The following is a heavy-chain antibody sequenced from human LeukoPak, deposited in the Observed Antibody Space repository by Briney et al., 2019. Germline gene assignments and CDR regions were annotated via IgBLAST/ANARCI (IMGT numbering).Heavy chain of an antibody. V-gene: IGHV4-39*07. J-gene: IGHJ4*02. CDR3: ARAPYYDSSGYHSAYFEY. CDR1: GDSISSSTYY. D-gene: IGHD3-22*01. Sequence: SETLSLTCTVSGDSISSSTYYWGWIRQPPGEGLEWIATISYTGTTYYNPSLKSRVTISVDKSKNHFSLKLSSVTAADTAVYYCARAPYYDSSGYHSAYFEYWGQGTLVTVSS. CDR2: ISYTGTT.